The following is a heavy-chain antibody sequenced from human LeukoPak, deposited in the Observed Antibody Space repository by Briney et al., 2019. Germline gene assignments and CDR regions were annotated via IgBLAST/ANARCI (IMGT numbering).Heavy chain of an antibody. CDR1: GGTFGSYA. V-gene: IGHV1-69*05. Sequence: ASVKVSCKASGGTFGSYAISWVRQAPGQGLEWMGGIIPIFGTANYAQKFQGRVTITTDESTSTAYMELSSLRSEDTAVYYCARAGMAAVGIDWFDPWGQGTLVTVSS. J-gene: IGHJ5*02. D-gene: IGHD6-13*01. CDR2: IIPIFGTA. CDR3: ARAGMAAVGIDWFDP.